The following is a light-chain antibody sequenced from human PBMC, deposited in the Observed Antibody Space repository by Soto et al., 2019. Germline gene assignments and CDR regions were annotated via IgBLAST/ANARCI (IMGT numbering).Light chain of an antibody. CDR3: QQYGSSPTWT. Sequence: EIVMTQSPATLSVSPGERATLSCRASQSVSSNLAWYHQKPGQAPRLLIYGASSRATGIPDRFSGSGSGTDFTLTISRLEPEDFAVYYCQQYGSSPTWTFGQGTKVDIK. J-gene: IGKJ1*01. CDR2: GAS. V-gene: IGKV3-20*01. CDR1: QSVSSN.